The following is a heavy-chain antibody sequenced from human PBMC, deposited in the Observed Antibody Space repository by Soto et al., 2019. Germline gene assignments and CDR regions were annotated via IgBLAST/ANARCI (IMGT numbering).Heavy chain of an antibody. CDR1: GYSFTSYW. D-gene: IGHD2-15*01. CDR2: IYPGDSDT. J-gene: IGHJ6*02. V-gene: IGHV5-51*01. Sequence: PGESLKISCKGSGYSFTSYWIGWVRQMPGKGLEWMGIIYPGDSDTRYSPSFQGQVTISADKSISTAYLQWSSLKASDTAMYYCARLRLPATLGYYYYGMDVWGQGTTVTVSS. CDR3: ARLRLPATLGYYYYGMDV.